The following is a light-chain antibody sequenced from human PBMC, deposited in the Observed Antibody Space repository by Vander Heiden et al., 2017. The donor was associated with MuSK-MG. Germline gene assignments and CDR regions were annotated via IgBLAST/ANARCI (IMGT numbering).Light chain of an antibody. CDR3: LLSYRGAGGV. CDR2: DTS. V-gene: IGLV7-46*01. J-gene: IGLJ3*02. Sequence: QAVVTQEPSLTVSPGGTVPLTCGSSTGEVTSGHYPCWFQQKSGQVPRTLIYDTSNKHSWTPARFSGSLLGGKAALTLSGAQPDDEADYYCLLSYRGAGGVFGGGTKVTVL. CDR1: TGEVTSGHY.